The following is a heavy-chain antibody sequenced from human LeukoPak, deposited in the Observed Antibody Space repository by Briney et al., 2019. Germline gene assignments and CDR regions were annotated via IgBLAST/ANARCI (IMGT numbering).Heavy chain of an antibody. D-gene: IGHD3-10*01. CDR3: ARASRGFGANMDV. CDR1: GGSISSYY. CDR2: IYSSGST. J-gene: IGHJ6*03. Sequence: SETLSLTCTVSGGSISSYYWGWIRQPPGKGLEWIGSIYSSGSTFYNSSLKSRVTISIDTSKNQVSLKMSSVTAADTAVYYCARASRGFGANMDVWGKGTTVTISS. V-gene: IGHV4-39*01.